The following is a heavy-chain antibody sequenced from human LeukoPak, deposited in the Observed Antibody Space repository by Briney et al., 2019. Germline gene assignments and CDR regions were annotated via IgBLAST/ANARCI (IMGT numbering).Heavy chain of an antibody. J-gene: IGHJ6*02. V-gene: IGHV3-21*01. Sequence: GGSLRLSCTASGFTFSSYSLNWVRQAPGKGLEWVSSVSTGSNYIYYADSVKGRFTISRDSAKNSLYLQMNSLRAEDTAVYYCARRIAAADYYYGMDVWGQGTTVTVSS. CDR1: GFTFSSYS. CDR2: VSTGSNYI. D-gene: IGHD6-13*01. CDR3: ARRIAAADYYYGMDV.